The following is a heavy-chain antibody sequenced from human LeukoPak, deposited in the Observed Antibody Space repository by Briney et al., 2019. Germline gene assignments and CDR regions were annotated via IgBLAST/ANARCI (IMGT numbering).Heavy chain of an antibody. Sequence: GGSLRLSCAASGFSFSVYEIHRVRQAPGKGLEWISDVSSSGTTTYYADSVKGRFTISRDNAKNSLYLQMNSLRAEDTAVYYGTTLTVASNFDYWGQGTLVTVSS. CDR2: VSSSGTTT. D-gene: IGHD6-19*01. CDR1: GFSFSVYE. J-gene: IGHJ4*02. CDR3: TTLTVASNFDY. V-gene: IGHV3-48*03.